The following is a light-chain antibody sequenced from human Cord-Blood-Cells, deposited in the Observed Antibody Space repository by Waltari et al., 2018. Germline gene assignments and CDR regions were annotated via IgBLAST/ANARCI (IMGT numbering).Light chain of an antibody. CDR3: CSYAGSSTWV. J-gene: IGLJ3*02. CDR2: EGS. CDR1: SSDVGSYNL. Sequence: QSALTQPASVSGSPGQSITISCTGTSSDVGSYNLVSWYQQHPGKAPKLMIYEGSKRRPWVSTRCSGAKSGNTAALTISGLQADDDADYYCCSYAGSSTWVFGGGTKLTVL. V-gene: IGLV2-23*01.